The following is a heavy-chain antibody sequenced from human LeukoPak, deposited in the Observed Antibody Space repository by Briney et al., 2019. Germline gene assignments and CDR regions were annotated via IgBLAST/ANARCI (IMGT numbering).Heavy chain of an antibody. Sequence: GGSLRLSCAASGFTVSSNYMSWVRQAPGKGLEWVSVIYSGGSTYYADSVKGRFTISRDNSKNTLYLQMNSLRAEDTAVYYCAREGITMVRGVITITDAFDIWGQGTMVTVSS. CDR3: AREGITMVRGVITITDAFDI. CDR1: GFTVSSNY. CDR2: IYSGGST. D-gene: IGHD3-10*01. V-gene: IGHV3-66*01. J-gene: IGHJ3*02.